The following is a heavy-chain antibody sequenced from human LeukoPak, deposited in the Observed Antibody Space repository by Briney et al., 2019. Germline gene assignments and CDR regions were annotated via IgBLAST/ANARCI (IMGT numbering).Heavy chain of an antibody. Sequence: PGGSLRLSCAGSGFTFSSYEMSWVRQAPGKGLEWVSAISRSAVSIYYADSVKGRFTISRDNSKNTLYLQMNGLRAEDTAVYYCAKISASSYAFDYWGQGTLVTVSS. D-gene: IGHD4-17*01. J-gene: IGHJ4*02. CDR3: AKISASSYAFDY. V-gene: IGHV3-48*03. CDR1: GFTFSSYE. CDR2: ISRSAVSI.